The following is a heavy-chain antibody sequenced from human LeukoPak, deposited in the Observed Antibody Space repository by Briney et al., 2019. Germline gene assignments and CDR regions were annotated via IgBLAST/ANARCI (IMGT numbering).Heavy chain of an antibody. Sequence: ASVKVSCKASGYTFTGYYMHWVRQAPGQGLEWMGWINPNSGGTKYAQKFQGRVTMTRDTSISTAYMELSRLRSDDTAVYYCARGASGWYSYDFGVYYFDYWGQGTLVTVSS. V-gene: IGHV1-2*02. CDR3: ARGASGWYSYDFGVYYFDY. J-gene: IGHJ4*02. CDR1: GYTFTGYY. CDR2: INPNSGGT. D-gene: IGHD6-19*01.